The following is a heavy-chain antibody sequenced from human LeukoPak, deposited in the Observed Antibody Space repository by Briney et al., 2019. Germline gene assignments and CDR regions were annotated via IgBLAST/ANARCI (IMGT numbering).Heavy chain of an antibody. Sequence: ASVKVSCKASGGTFSSYAISWVRQAPGQGLEWMGGIIPIFGTANYAQKFQGRVTITTDESTSTAYMELSSLRSEDTAVYYCARGVLIAARPDVYFQHWGQGTLVTVSS. CDR3: ARGVLIAARPDVYFQH. CDR1: GGTFSSYA. D-gene: IGHD6-6*01. J-gene: IGHJ1*01. V-gene: IGHV1-69*05. CDR2: IIPIFGTA.